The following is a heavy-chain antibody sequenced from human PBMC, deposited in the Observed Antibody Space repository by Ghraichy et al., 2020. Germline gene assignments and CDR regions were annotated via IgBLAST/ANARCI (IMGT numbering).Heavy chain of an antibody. CDR1: GYTFTSYD. Sequence: ASVKVSCKASGYTFTSYDINWVRQATGQGLEWMGWMNPNSGNTGYAQKFQGRVTMTRNTSISTAYMELSSLRSEDTAVYYCARFQWSSSGSSRIPGQYYYYYGMDVWGQGTTVTVSS. D-gene: IGHD6-6*01. V-gene: IGHV1-8*01. CDR2: MNPNSGNT. J-gene: IGHJ6*02. CDR3: ARFQWSSSGSSRIPGQYYYYYGMDV.